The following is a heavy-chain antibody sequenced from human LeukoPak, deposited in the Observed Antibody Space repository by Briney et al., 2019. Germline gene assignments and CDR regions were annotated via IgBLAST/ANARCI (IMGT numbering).Heavy chain of an antibody. D-gene: IGHD1-26*01. CDR1: GYTFTSYG. Sequence: VASVKVSCKASGYTFTSYGFSWVRQAPGQGLEWMGWISAYNGNTNYAQKLQGRVTMTTDTSTSTAYMELRSLRSDDTAVYYCARGVVGATISVPEDAFDIWGQGTMVTVPS. J-gene: IGHJ3*02. CDR2: ISAYNGNT. CDR3: ARGVVGATISVPEDAFDI. V-gene: IGHV1-18*01.